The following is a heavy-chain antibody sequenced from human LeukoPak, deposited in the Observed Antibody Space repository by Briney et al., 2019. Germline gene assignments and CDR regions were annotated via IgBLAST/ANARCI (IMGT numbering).Heavy chain of an antibody. D-gene: IGHD6-13*01. CDR3: AGGIAAALT. CDR2: IKQDGSEK. V-gene: IGHV3-7*03. Sequence: GGSLRLSCTASGFTFSNFWMSWVRQAPGKGLEWVANIKQDGSEKYYVDSVKGRFTISRDNAKNSLYLQMNSLRAEDTAVYYCAGGIAAALTWGQGTLVTVSS. J-gene: IGHJ5*02. CDR1: GFTFSNFW.